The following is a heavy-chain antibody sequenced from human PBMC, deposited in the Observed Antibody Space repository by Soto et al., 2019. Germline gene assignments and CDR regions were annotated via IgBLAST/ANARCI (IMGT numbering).Heavy chain of an antibody. Sequence: QVQLVQSGAEVKKPGASVKVSCKASGYTFTSYDINGGRQATGQGLEGRGWMNPNSGNTGYAQKFQGRVTMTRNTSISTAYMELSSLRSEDTAVYYCASGTYYYDSSGYAPVDYWGQGTLVTVSS. V-gene: IGHV1-8*01. CDR2: MNPNSGNT. J-gene: IGHJ4*02. D-gene: IGHD3-22*01. CDR3: ASGTYYYDSSGYAPVDY. CDR1: GYTFTSYD.